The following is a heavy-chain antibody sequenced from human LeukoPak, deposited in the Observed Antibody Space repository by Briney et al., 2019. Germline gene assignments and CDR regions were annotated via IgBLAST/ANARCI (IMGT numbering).Heavy chain of an antibody. V-gene: IGHV1-8*01. CDR1: GYTFTSYD. CDR3: ARDQTWIPNYYYMDV. D-gene: IGHD5-18*01. J-gene: IGHJ6*03. Sequence: GASVKVSCKASGYTFTSYDINWVRQATGQGLEWMGWMNPNSGNTGYAQKFQGRVTMTRNTSISTAYMELSRLRSDDTAVYYCARDQTWIPNYYYMDVWGKGTTVTVSS. CDR2: MNPNSGNT.